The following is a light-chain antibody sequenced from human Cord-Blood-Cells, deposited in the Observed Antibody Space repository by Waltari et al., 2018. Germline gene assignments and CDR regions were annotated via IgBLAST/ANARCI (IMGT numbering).Light chain of an antibody. Sequence: QSALTQPPSASGSPGQSVPISCTGTSSDVGGYNYVSWYQQHPGKAPKSMIYEVSKRPSGVPGRFSGSKSGNAASRTVSGLQAEDEADYYCSSYAGSNNLVFGGGTKLTVL. J-gene: IGLJ3*02. V-gene: IGLV2-8*01. CDR2: EVS. CDR3: SSYAGSNNLV. CDR1: SSDVGGYNY.